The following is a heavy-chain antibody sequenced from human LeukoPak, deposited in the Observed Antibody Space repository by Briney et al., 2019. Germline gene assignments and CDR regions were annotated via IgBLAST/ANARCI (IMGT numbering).Heavy chain of an antibody. CDR2: ISWNGGIT. D-gene: IGHD3-22*01. CDR1: GCTFGEYG. J-gene: IGHJ4*02. Sequence: GGSLRLSCAASGCTFGEYGLSWVRQAPGKGLEWVSGISWNGGITGYADSVKGRFIISRDNAQSSLYLQMKSLRVEDTALYYCARVHYDSSGADFDYWGQGTLVTVSS. CDR3: ARVHYDSSGADFDY. V-gene: IGHV3-20*04.